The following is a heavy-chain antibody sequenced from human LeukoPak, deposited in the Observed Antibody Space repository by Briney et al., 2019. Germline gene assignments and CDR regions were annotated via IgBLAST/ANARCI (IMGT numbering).Heavy chain of an antibody. Sequence: PGGSLRLSCTASVFTFSSYSMNWVRQAPGKGREWVSSISSSSSYIYYADSVKGRYTISRDNAKNSLYLQMNSLRAEDTAVYSCARATQYYDSSRRIDYWGQGTLVTVSS. V-gene: IGHV3-21*01. J-gene: IGHJ4*02. D-gene: IGHD3-22*01. CDR3: ARATQYYDSSRRIDY. CDR2: ISSSSSYI. CDR1: VFTFSSYS.